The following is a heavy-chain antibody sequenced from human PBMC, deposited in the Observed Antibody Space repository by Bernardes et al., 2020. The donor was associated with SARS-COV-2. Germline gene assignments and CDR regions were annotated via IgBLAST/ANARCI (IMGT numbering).Heavy chain of an antibody. J-gene: IGHJ5*02. CDR3: ARANGYGSGKEAVRFDP. Sequence: SETLSLTCSFPGGFMTAGSYYCGCIRSTPGKSLERIGSMYRSGSTYHNPSLKSRLTLTIDTFMNQFYLKMSLVTAADTAVYYCARANGYGSGKEAVRFDPWGQGTLVTVSS. V-gene: IGHV4-39*02. CDR2: MYRSGST. D-gene: IGHD3-10*01. CDR1: GGFMTAGSYY.